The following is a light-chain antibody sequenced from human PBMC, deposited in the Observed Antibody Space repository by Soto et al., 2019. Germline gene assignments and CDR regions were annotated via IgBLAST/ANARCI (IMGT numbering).Light chain of an antibody. J-gene: IGLJ1*01. V-gene: IGLV1-40*01. Sequence: QAVLTQPPSVSGAPGQRVTISCTGSSSNIGSTYDVQWYQQLPGTAPKLLIHGNTNLPSGVPDRFSGSKSGTSASLAITWLQAGDEAVYDCQSYDDSLSVQYVFGTGTKLTVL. CDR2: GNT. CDR3: QSYDDSLSVQYV. CDR1: SSNIGSTYD.